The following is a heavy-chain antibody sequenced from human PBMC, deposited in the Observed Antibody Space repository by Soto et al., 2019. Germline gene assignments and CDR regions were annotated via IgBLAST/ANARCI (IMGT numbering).Heavy chain of an antibody. J-gene: IGHJ6*02. CDR1: GFTVSSNY. V-gene: IGHV3-66*01. D-gene: IGHD6-25*01. Sequence: GGSLRLSCAASGFTVSSNYMSWVRQAPGKGLEWVSVIYSGGSTYYADSVKGRFTISRDNSKNTLYLQMNSLRAEDTAVYYCARSGGQDYFYYYGMDVWGQGTTVTVSS. CDR2: IYSGGST. CDR3: ARSGGQDYFYYYGMDV.